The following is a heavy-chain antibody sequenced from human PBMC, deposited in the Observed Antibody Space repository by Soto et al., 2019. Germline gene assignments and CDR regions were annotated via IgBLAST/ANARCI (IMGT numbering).Heavy chain of an antibody. J-gene: IGHJ5*02. CDR1: GFTFSSYS. D-gene: IGHD6-6*01. CDR3: ARDLTAHRGYSSSS. Sequence: EVQLVESGGGLVKPGGSLRLSCAASGFTFSSYSMNWVRQAPGKGLEWVSSISSSSSYIYCADSVKGRFTISRDNAKNSLYLQMNSLRAEDTAVYYCARDLTAHRGYSSSSWGQGTLVTVSS. V-gene: IGHV3-21*01. CDR2: ISSSSSYI.